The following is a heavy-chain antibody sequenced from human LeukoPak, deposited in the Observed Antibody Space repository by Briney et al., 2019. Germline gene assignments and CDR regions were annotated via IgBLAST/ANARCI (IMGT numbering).Heavy chain of an antibody. J-gene: IGHJ3*02. CDR1: GGSFSGYY. Sequence: PSETLSLTCAVYGGSFSGYYWSWIRQPPGKGLEWIGEINHSGSTNYNPSLKSRVTISVDTSKNQFSLKLSSVTAADTAVYYCARHGRRNVLRYFDWSKPLDAFDIWGQGTMVTVSS. V-gene: IGHV4-34*01. CDR2: INHSGST. D-gene: IGHD3-9*01. CDR3: ARHGRRNVLRYFDWSKPLDAFDI.